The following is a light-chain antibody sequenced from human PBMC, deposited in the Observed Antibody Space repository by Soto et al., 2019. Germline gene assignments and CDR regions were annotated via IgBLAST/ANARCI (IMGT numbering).Light chain of an antibody. CDR3: VQGTQWPPGP. Sequence: DVVMPPSPLSLPVTLGQPASISCRSSQGLVYSDVSTSLNWFQLMPDHSPRRLIYKVSDRDSGVPDRFGGCGSGTDFTLKISRVEAEDVGVYCCVQGTQWPPGPFGQGPKVEIK. CDR2: KVS. J-gene: IGKJ1*01. CDR1: QGLVYSDVSTS. V-gene: IGKV2-30*01.